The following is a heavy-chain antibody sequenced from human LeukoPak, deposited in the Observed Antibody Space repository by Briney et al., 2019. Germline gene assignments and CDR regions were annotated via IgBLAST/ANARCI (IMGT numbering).Heavy chain of an antibody. J-gene: IGHJ4*02. V-gene: IGHV1-46*01. Sequence: PSVKVSCKASGYTFTNYYMHWVRHAPGQGREWVGIINPSGGSTSYAQKFQGRVTMTRDTSTSTVYMELSSLRSEDTAVYYCARAGSITILRGVTGSQFDYWGQGTLVTVSS. D-gene: IGHD3-10*01. CDR3: ARAGSITILRGVTGSQFDY. CDR2: INPSGGST. CDR1: GYTFTNYY.